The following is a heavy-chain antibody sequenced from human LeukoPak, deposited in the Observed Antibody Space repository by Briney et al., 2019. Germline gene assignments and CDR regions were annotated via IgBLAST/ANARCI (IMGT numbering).Heavy chain of an antibody. D-gene: IGHD3-3*01. CDR2: IYPGDSDT. J-gene: IGHJ3*02. Sequence: ESLQISCKGSGYSFTTYWIGWVRQMPGKGLEWMAIIYPGDSDTRYSPSFQGQVTISADKSISTAYVQWSSLQASDTAMYYCARQRRVAIFLKTHDAFDIWGQGTMVTVSS. CDR3: ARQRRVAIFLKTHDAFDI. V-gene: IGHV5-51*01. CDR1: GYSFTTYW.